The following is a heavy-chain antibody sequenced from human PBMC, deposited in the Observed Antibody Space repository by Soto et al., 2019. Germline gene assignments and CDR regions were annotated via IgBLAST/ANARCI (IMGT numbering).Heavy chain of an antibody. CDR3: ARDIITQAAGTKSYYYGMDV. CDR2: INPSGGST. Sequence: ASVKVSCKASGYTFTSYYMHWVRQAPGQGLEWMGIINPSGGSTSYAQKFQGRVTMTRDTSTSTVYMELSSLRSEDTAVYYCARDIITQAAGTKSYYYGMDVWGQGTTVTVSS. CDR1: GYTFTSYY. V-gene: IGHV1-46*01. J-gene: IGHJ6*02. D-gene: IGHD3-10*01.